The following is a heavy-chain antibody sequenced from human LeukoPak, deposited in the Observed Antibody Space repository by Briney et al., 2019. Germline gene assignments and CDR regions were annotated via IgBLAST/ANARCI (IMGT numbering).Heavy chain of an antibody. CDR1: GGSISSSSYY. J-gene: IGHJ4*02. Sequence: PSETLSLTCTVSGGSISSSSYYWAWIRQPPGKGLEWIGCIYSSGSTYYNPSLMSRVTISVDTSRRQFSLKLSSVTAADTAVYYCARQGYSSSWYFDYWGQGTLVTVSS. D-gene: IGHD6-13*01. CDR3: ARQGYSSSWYFDY. V-gene: IGHV4-39*01. CDR2: IYSSGST.